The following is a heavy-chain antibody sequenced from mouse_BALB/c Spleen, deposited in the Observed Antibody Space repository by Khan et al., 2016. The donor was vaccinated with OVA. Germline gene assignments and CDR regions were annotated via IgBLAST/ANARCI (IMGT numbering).Heavy chain of an antibody. CDR1: GYSFTGYF. J-gene: IGHJ2*01. Sequence: EVKLKQSGPELVKPGASVKISCKASGYSFTGYFMNWVMQSHGKSLEWIGRINPHIGETFYNQKFKGKATLTVDESSSTAHMELRSLASEDSAVYYCARKNGSDFDYWGQGTTLTVSS. CDR3: ARKNGSDFDY. V-gene: IGHV1-20*02. D-gene: IGHD1-1*01. CDR2: INPHIGET.